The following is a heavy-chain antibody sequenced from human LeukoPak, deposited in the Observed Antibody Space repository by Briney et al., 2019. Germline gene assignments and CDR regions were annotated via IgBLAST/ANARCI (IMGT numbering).Heavy chain of an antibody. D-gene: IGHD3-16*02. CDR3: AKDNPPNDYVWGSYRSGYDY. J-gene: IGHJ4*02. Sequence: GGSLRLSCAASGFTFSSYGMSWVRQAPGKGLEWVSAISGSGGSTYYADSVKGRFTISRDNSKNTLYLLMNSLRAEDTAVYYCAKDNPPNDYVWGSYRSGYDYWGQGTLVTVSS. CDR1: GFTFSSYG. CDR2: ISGSGGST. V-gene: IGHV3-23*01.